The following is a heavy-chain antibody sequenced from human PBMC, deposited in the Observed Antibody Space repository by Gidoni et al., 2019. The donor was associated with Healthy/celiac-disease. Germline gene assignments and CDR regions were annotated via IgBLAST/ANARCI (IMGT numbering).Heavy chain of an antibody. Sequence: QVQLQASGPGLVKPSATLSLTCAVSGYSISSGYYWGWIRQPPGKGLEWIGSIYHSGSTYYNPSLKSRVTISVDTSKNQFSLKLSSVTAADTAVYYCARIICSGGSCYSFDYWGQGTLVTVSS. CDR1: GYSISSGYY. V-gene: IGHV4-38-2*01. CDR2: IYHSGST. CDR3: ARIICSGGSCYSFDY. J-gene: IGHJ4*02. D-gene: IGHD2-15*01.